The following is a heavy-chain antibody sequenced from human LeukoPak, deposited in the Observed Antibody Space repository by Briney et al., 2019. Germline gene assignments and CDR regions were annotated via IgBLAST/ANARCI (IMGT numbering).Heavy chain of an antibody. Sequence: GGSLRLSCAASGFTVSSNYMSWARQAPGKGLEWVSVIYSGGSTYYADPVKGRFTISRDNSKNTLYLQMNSLRAEDTAVYYCARDSTDPNAFDIWGQGTMVTVSS. V-gene: IGHV3-66*01. D-gene: IGHD4-17*01. CDR3: ARDSTDPNAFDI. CDR2: IYSGGST. J-gene: IGHJ3*02. CDR1: GFTVSSNY.